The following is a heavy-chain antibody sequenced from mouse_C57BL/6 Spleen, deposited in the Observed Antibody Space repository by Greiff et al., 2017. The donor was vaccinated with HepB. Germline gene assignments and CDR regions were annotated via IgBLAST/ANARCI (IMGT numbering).Heavy chain of an antibody. CDR1: GYTFTSYG. V-gene: IGHV1-81*01. J-gene: IGHJ4*01. CDR2: IYPRSGNT. CDR3: ARETAQATLYAMDY. Sequence: QVQLKQSGAELARPGASVKLSCKASGYTFTSYGISWVKQRTGQGLEWIGEIYPRSGNTYYNEKFKGKATLTADKSSSTAYMELRSLTSEDSAVYFCARETAQATLYAMDYWGQGTSVTVSS. D-gene: IGHD3-2*02.